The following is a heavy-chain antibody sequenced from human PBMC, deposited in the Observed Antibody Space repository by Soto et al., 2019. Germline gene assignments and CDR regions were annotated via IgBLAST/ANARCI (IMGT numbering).Heavy chain of an antibody. V-gene: IGHV1-2*04. D-gene: IGHD2-2*02. CDR2: INLNSGGT. CDR1: GYTFTGYY. J-gene: IGHJ4*02. Sequence: QVHLVQSGAEVKKPGASVKVSCKASGYTFTGYYMHWVRQAPGQGLASMGWINLNSGGTNYAQKLQGCVTMTRDTAISTAYMELRRLRSDDTAVYYCARHLSTYTYFDSWGQRPLVTVSS. CDR3: ARHLSTYTYFDS.